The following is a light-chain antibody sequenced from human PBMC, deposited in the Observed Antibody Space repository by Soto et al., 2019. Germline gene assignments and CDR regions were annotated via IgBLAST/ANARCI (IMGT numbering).Light chain of an antibody. V-gene: IGLV1-40*01. CDR1: SSNLGAGHD. J-gene: IGLJ3*02. Sequence: QSVLTQPPSVSGAPGQRVTIPCTGSSSNLGAGHDVQWYKQLPGTAPKLLIYGHNNRPSGVPDRFSVSKSGTTASLAITGLQAEDEADYYCQSYDSSLGASVFGAGTKLTVL. CDR3: QSYDSSLGASV. CDR2: GHN.